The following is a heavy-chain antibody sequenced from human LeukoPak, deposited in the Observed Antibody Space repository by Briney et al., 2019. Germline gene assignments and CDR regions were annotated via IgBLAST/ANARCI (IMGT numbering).Heavy chain of an antibody. CDR2: INPSGGST. CDR3: ARGLRYFDWLSRQASFDY. Sequence: ASVKVSCKASGYTFTGYYMHWVRQAPGQGLEWMGIINPSGGSTSYAQKFQGRVTMTRDTSTSTVYIELSSLRSEDTAVYYCARGLRYFDWLSRQASFDYWGQGTLVTVSS. D-gene: IGHD3-9*01. V-gene: IGHV1-46*01. J-gene: IGHJ4*02. CDR1: GYTFTGYY.